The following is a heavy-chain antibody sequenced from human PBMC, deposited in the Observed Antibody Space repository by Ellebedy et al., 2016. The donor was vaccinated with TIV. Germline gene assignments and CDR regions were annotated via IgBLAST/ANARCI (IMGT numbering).Heavy chain of an antibody. Sequence: AASVKVSCKTSGYTFTKYGITWVRQAPGQGLEWMGWISGNNDQTGYAQNFQGRLTMTSDTSTSTAYMELRSLRSDDTAMYYCARDEQRVTPGFDPWGQGTLVTVSS. CDR1: GYTFTKYG. CDR3: ARDEQRVTPGFDP. CDR2: ISGNNDQT. J-gene: IGHJ5*02. V-gene: IGHV1-18*04. D-gene: IGHD6-6*01.